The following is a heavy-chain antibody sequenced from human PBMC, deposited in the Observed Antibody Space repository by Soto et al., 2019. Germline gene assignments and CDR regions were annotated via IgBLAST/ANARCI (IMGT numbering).Heavy chain of an antibody. CDR1: GGSFSVYY. D-gene: IGHD3-22*01. Sequence: PLETLSLTCAVYGGSFSVYYWSWIRQPPGKGLEWIGEINHSGSTNYNPSLKSRVTISVDTSKNQFSLKLSSVTAADTAVYYCARFDDSSGYSYYFDYWGQGTLVTVSS. CDR3: ARFDDSSGYSYYFDY. V-gene: IGHV4-34*01. J-gene: IGHJ4*02. CDR2: INHSGST.